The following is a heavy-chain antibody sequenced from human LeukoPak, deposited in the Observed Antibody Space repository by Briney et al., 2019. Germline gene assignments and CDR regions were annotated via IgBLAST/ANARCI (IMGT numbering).Heavy chain of an antibody. J-gene: IGHJ4*02. D-gene: IGHD2-2*01. CDR1: GFTFSSYW. V-gene: IGHV3-7*01. Sequence: PGGSLRLSCAASGFTFSSYWMSWVRQAPGKGLEWVANIKQDGSEKYYVDSVKGRFTISRDNAKNSPYLQMNSLRAEDTAVYYCASGFGFDCSSTSCSYFDYWGQGTLVTVSS. CDR2: IKQDGSEK. CDR3: ASGFGFDCSSTSCSYFDY.